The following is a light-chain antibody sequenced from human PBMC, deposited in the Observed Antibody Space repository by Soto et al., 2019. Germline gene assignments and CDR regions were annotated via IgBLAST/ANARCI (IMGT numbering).Light chain of an antibody. CDR3: SSYTSTSIWV. J-gene: IGLJ3*02. CDR1: SSDIGGHNH. Sequence: QSALTQPASVSGSPGQSITISCTGTSSDIGGHNHVSWYQQHPGKTPKLMIYDVTKRPSGVSNRFSGSKSGNTASLTTSGLQAEDEADYYCSSYTSTSIWVFGGGTKVTVL. CDR2: DVT. V-gene: IGLV2-14*03.